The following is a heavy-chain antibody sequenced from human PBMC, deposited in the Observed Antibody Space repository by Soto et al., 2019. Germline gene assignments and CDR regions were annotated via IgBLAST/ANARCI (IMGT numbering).Heavy chain of an antibody. CDR1: GDSLNNNW. CDR3: ARGSLVYDS. J-gene: IGHJ4*02. D-gene: IGHD3-16*01. Sequence: QVPLLESGPTLVKPSETLFLTCSVSGDSLNNNWWTWIRQAPGTAPELVGYIYYKGDTRYNPSLESRVTISLDTPKNQISLELRSVTGADTAVYFCARGSLVYDSWGQGILVTVSS. V-gene: IGHV4-59*01. CDR2: IYYKGDT.